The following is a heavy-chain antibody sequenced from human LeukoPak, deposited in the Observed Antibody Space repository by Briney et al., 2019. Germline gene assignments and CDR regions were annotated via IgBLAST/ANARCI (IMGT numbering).Heavy chain of an antibody. J-gene: IGHJ4*02. CDR3: TRCYYDFWSGYSPFDY. CDR1: GFTFGNAW. Sequence: GGSLRLSCAASGFTFGNAWMSWVRQAPGKGLEWVGRIKSKTDGGTTDYAAPVKGRFTISRDDSKNTLYLQMNSLKTEDTAVYYCTRCYYDFWSGYSPFDYWGQGTLVTVSS. D-gene: IGHD3-3*01. CDR2: IKSKTDGGTT. V-gene: IGHV3-15*01.